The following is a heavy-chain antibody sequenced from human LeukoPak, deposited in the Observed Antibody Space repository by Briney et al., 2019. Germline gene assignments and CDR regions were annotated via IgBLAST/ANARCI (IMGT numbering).Heavy chain of an antibody. CDR3: ARVATGRWYFDL. CDR1: GFTFSNYN. V-gene: IGHV3-48*01. CDR2: ISSSPIAI. Sequence: PGGSLRLSCAASGFTFSNYNMNWVRQAPGKGLEWVSYISSSPIAIYYADSVKGRVTISRDNAGDSLYLQMNSLRAEDTAVYYCARVATGRWYFDLWGRGTLVTVSS. J-gene: IGHJ2*01. D-gene: IGHD1-1*01.